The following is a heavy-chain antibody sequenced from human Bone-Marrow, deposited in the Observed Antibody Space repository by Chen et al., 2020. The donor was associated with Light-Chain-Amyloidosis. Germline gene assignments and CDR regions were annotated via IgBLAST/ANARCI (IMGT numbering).Heavy chain of an antibody. Sequence: EVQLEQSGPEVKKPGESLKISCKGSGYTCPNYWIGWVRQMPGKGLEWMGVIYPDDSDASYGPSFEGQVTISADKSVTTAYLRWRRLKAPDFAWYYCARRGDGYNFDYWGQGTLGTVSS. J-gene: IGHJ4*02. CDR1: GYTCPNYW. V-gene: IGHV5-51*01. CDR2: IYPDDSDA. CDR3: ARRGDGYNFDY. D-gene: IGHD5-12*01.